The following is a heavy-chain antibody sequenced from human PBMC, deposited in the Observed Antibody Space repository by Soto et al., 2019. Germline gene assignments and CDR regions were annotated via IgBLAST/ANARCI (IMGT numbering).Heavy chain of an antibody. V-gene: IGHV3-30*18. CDR3: AKDGVAYCGGDCYSVGY. CDR1: GFTFSSYG. D-gene: IGHD2-21*01. J-gene: IGHJ4*02. CDR2: ISYDGSNK. Sequence: ESGGGVVPPGRSLRLSCAASGFTFSSYGMHWVRQAPGKGLEWVAVISYDGSNKYYADSVKGRFTISRDNSKNTLYLQMNSLRAEDTAVYYCAKDGVAYCGGDCYSVGYWGQGTLVTVSS.